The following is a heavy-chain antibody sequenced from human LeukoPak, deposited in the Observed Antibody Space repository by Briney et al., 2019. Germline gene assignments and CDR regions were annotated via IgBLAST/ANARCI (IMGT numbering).Heavy chain of an antibody. J-gene: IGHJ4*02. CDR3: ARADSSGYYYRSGVDY. CDR1: GFTFSGYP. D-gene: IGHD3-22*01. CDR2: ISYDGSNK. Sequence: PGKSLRLSCAASGFTFSGYPIHWVRQAPGKGLEWVAVISYDGSNKYYADSVKGRFTISRDNSKNTLYLQMNSLRDEDTAVYYCARADSSGYYYRSGVDYWGQGTLVTVSS. V-gene: IGHV3-30-3*01.